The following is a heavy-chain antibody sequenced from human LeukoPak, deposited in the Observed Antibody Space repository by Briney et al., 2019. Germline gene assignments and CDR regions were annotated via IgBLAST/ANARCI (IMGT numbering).Heavy chain of an antibody. CDR3: AKFYDILTGYFDY. Sequence: GGSLRLSCTASGFTFSSYAMSWVRQAPGKGLEWVSAISGSGGNTYYRDSVKGRFTISRDNSKNVLYLQMNSLRAEDTAVYYCAKFYDILTGYFDYWGQGTLVTVSS. V-gene: IGHV3-23*01. D-gene: IGHD3-9*01. CDR2: ISGSGGNT. CDR1: GFTFSSYA. J-gene: IGHJ4*02.